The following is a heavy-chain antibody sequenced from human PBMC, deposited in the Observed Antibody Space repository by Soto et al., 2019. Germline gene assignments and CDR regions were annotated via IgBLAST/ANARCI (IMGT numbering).Heavy chain of an antibody. Sequence: PSETLSLTCAVYGGSFSGYYWSWIRQPPGKGLEWIGEINHSGSTNYNPSLKSRVTISVDTSKNQFSLKLSSVTAADTAVYYCARVPDIAAAGGNWFDPWGQGTLVTVSS. CDR2: INHSGST. V-gene: IGHV4-34*01. CDR1: GGSFSGYY. J-gene: IGHJ5*02. CDR3: ARVPDIAAAGGNWFDP. D-gene: IGHD6-13*01.